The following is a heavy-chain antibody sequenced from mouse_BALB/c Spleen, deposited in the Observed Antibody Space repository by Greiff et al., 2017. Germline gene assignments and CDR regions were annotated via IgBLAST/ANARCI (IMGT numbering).Heavy chain of an antibody. V-gene: IGHV1S81*02. Sequence: QVQLQQPGAELVKPGASVKLSCKASGYTFTSYWMHWVKQRPGQGLEWIGEINPSNGRTNYNEKFKSKATLTVDKSSSTAYMQLSSLTSEDSAVYYCARRGDAMDDWGQGTSVTVSS. CDR2: INPSNGRT. CDR1: GYTFTSYW. J-gene: IGHJ4*01. CDR3: ARRGDAMDD.